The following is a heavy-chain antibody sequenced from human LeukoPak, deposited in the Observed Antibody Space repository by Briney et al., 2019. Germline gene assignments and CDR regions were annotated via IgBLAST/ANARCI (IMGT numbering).Heavy chain of an antibody. V-gene: IGHV3-7*01. Sequence: GGSLRLSCAASGFTFSTYWVNWVRQAPGKVLEWVANIKEDGSEKDYVDSVKGRFTISRDNAKNSLYLQMNSLRAEDTAVYYCARDKFDIVVVTTIYYYYYMDVWGKGTTVTVSS. J-gene: IGHJ6*03. D-gene: IGHD2-21*02. CDR1: GFTFSTYW. CDR3: ARDKFDIVVVTTIYYYYYMDV. CDR2: IKEDGSEK.